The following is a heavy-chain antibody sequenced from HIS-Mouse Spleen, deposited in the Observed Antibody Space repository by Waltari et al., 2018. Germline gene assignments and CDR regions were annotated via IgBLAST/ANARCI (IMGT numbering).Heavy chain of an antibody. CDR3: AKDRGSPLYFDY. CDR2: ISKDGMNK. D-gene: IGHD1-26*01. J-gene: IGHJ4*02. V-gene: IGHV3-30*18. Sequence: QVQLVESGGGVVQPGRSLRLSCAASGFTFSSYCMPWVRQAPGKGLEWGAVISKDGMNKYYADSVKGRFTISGDNSKNTLYLQMNSLRAEDTAVYYCAKDRGSPLYFDYWGQGTLVTVSS. CDR1: GFTFSSYC.